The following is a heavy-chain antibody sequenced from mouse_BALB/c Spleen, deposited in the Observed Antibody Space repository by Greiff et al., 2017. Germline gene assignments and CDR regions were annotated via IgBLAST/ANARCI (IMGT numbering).Heavy chain of an antibody. CDR3: ARTGYRAYYAMDY. CDR1: GFTFSSFG. V-gene: IGHV5-17*02. Sequence: EVQVVESGGGLVQPGGSRKLSCAASGFTFSSFGMHWVRQAPEKGLEWVAYISSGSSTIYYADTVKGRFTITRDNPKNTLFLQMTSLRSEDTAMYYCARTGYRAYYAMDYWGQGTSVTVSS. D-gene: IGHD2-14*01. CDR2: ISSGSSTI. J-gene: IGHJ4*01.